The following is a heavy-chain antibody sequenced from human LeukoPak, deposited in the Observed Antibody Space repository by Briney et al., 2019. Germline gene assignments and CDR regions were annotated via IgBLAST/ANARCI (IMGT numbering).Heavy chain of an antibody. J-gene: IGHJ6*03. CDR1: GFTFSSYG. CDR2: ISGRGGDT. V-gene: IGHV3-23*01. D-gene: IGHD5-24*01. CDR3: ARDHEYVSTIYSYYYMDV. Sequence: GGSLRLSCAASGFTFSSYGMHWVRQAPGKGLEWVSGISGRGGDTNYTDSLKGRFTISRDNSRNTLYLQMNSLRAEDTAVYYCARDHEYVSTIYSYYYMDVWGKGTTVTVSS.